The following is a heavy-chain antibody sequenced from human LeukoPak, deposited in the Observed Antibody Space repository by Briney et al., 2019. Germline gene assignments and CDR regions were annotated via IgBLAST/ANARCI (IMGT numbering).Heavy chain of an antibody. V-gene: IGHV4-4*07. CDR1: GDSITSYY. J-gene: IGHJ4*02. D-gene: IGHD5-18*01. Sequence: PSETLSLTCTVSGDSITSYYWSWIRQPAGKGLEWIGRIYTSGSTNYNPSLKSRVTISVDTSKNQFSLKLSSVTAADTAVYYCVRVSSGYSYGYFDYWGQGTLVTVSS. CDR3: VRVSSGYSYGYFDY. CDR2: IYTSGST.